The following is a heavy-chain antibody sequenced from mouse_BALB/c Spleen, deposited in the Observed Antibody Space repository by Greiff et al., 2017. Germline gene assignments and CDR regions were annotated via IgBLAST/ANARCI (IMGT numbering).Heavy chain of an antibody. CDR1: GYTFTSYY. CDR3: ARSTMITDYYAMDY. D-gene: IGHD2-4*01. J-gene: IGHJ4*01. CDR2: INPSNGGT. Sequence: QVQLQQSGAELVKPGASVKLSCKASGYTFTSYYMYWVKQRPGQGLEWIGEINPSNGGTNFNEKFKGKATLTADKSSSTAYMQLSSLTSEDSAVYFCARSTMITDYYAMDYWGQGTSVTVSS. V-gene: IGHV1-53*01.